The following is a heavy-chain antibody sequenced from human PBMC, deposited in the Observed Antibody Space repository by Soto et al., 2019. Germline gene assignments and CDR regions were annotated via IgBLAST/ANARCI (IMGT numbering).Heavy chain of an antibody. V-gene: IGHV1-46*03. D-gene: IGHD3-22*01. CDR3: ARWGADYYDSSGYYPDLPFQH. Sequence: ASVKVSCKASGYTFTNYAIHWVRQAPGQGLEWMGKINPSGGSTSYAQKIQGRVTMTRDTSTSTVYMELSSLRSEDTAVYYCARWGADYYDSSGYYPDLPFQHWGQGTLVTVSS. J-gene: IGHJ1*01. CDR2: INPSGGST. CDR1: GYTFTNYA.